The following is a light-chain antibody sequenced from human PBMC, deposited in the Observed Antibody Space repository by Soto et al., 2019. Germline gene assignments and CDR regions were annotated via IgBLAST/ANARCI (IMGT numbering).Light chain of an antibody. Sequence: EIVLTQSPGTLSLSPRERAALSCRASQSVSSSYVAWYQQKPGQAPRLLIYGASSRATGIPDRFSGSGSGTDFTLTISRLEPEEFALYYCQQYGSAPITFGHGKGREIK. J-gene: IGKJ5*01. V-gene: IGKV3-20*01. CDR1: QSVSSSY. CDR3: QQYGSAPIT. CDR2: GAS.